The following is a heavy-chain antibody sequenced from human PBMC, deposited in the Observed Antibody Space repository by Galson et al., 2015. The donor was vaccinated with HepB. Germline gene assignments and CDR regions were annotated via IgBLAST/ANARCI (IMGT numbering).Heavy chain of an antibody. Sequence: SVKVSCKASGYTFTGYYMHWVRQAPGQGLEWMGWINPNSGGTNYAQKFQGRVTMTRDTSISTAYMELSRLRSDDTAVYYCARATPDVMYCSSTSCYKYYYYYYYMDVWGKGTTVTVSS. D-gene: IGHD2-2*02. V-gene: IGHV1-2*02. J-gene: IGHJ6*03. CDR1: GYTFTGYY. CDR2: INPNSGGT. CDR3: ARATPDVMYCSSTSCYKYYYYYYYMDV.